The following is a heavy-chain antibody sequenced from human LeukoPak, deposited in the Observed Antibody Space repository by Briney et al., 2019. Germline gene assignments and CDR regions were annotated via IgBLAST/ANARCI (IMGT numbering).Heavy chain of an antibody. Sequence: SVKVSCRASGGTFSSYAISWVRQAPGQGLEWMGRIIPIFGTANYAQKFQGRVTITTDESTSTAYMELSSLRSEDTAVYYCAGTYYYDSSGYYIFDYWGQGTLVTVSS. CDR3: AGTYYYDSSGYYIFDY. CDR1: GGTFSSYA. CDR2: IIPIFGTA. J-gene: IGHJ4*02. D-gene: IGHD3-22*01. V-gene: IGHV1-69*05.